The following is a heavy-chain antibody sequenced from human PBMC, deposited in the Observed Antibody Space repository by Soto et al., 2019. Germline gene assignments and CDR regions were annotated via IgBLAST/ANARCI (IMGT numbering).Heavy chain of an antibody. Sequence: GGSLRLSCAASGFTFSGSAMHWVRQASGKGLEWVGHIRSKANSYATAYAASVKGRFTISRDDSKNTAYLQMNSLKTEDTAVYYCTRHPITDDYYYYGMDVWGQGTTVTVSS. V-gene: IGHV3-73*01. CDR3: TRHPITDDYYYYGMDV. D-gene: IGHD3-16*01. J-gene: IGHJ6*02. CDR1: GFTFSGSA. CDR2: IRSKANSYAT.